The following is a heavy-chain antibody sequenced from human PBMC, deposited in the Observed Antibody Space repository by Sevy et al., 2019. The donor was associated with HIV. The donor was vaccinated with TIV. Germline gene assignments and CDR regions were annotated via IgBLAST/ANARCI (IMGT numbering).Heavy chain of an antibody. Sequence: GGSLRLSCAASGFTFSNAWMSWVRQAPGKGLEWVGRIKSKTDGGTTDYAAPVKGRFTISRDDSKNTLSLQMNSLKTEDTAVYYCTTISYGSGALYYYYGMDVWGQGTTVTVSS. CDR2: IKSKTDGGTT. CDR3: TTISYGSGALYYYYGMDV. V-gene: IGHV3-15*01. CDR1: GFTFSNAW. D-gene: IGHD5-18*01. J-gene: IGHJ6*02.